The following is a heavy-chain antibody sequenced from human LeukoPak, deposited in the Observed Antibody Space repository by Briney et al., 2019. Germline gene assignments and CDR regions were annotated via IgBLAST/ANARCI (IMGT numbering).Heavy chain of an antibody. CDR2: IYPGDSDT. D-gene: IGHD6-13*01. CDR1: GYSFTSYW. Sequence: GESLKISCKGSGYSFTSYWIGWVRQMPGKGLEWTGIIYPGDSDTRYSPSFQGQVTISADKSISTAYLQWSSLKASDTAMYYCARQPYSIAAAGTVDYWGQGTLVTVSS. CDR3: ARQPYSIAAAGTVDY. V-gene: IGHV5-51*01. J-gene: IGHJ4*02.